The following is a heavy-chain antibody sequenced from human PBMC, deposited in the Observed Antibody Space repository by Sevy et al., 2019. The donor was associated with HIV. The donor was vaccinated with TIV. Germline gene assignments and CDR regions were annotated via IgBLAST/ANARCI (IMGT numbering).Heavy chain of an antibody. D-gene: IGHD4-17*01. J-gene: IGHJ4*02. CDR3: AKDRTDYGDYVDY. Sequence: GGAQRLSCAASGFTFSSYGMHWVRQAPGKGLEWVAVISYDGSNKYYADSVKGRFTISRDNSKNTLYLQMNSLRAEDTAVYYCAKDRTDYGDYVDYWGQGSLVTVSS. CDR1: GFTFSSYG. V-gene: IGHV3-30*18. CDR2: ISYDGSNK.